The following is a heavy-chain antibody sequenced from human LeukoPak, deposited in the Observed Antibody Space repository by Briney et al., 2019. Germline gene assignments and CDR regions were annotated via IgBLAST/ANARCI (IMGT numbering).Heavy chain of an antibody. D-gene: IGHD1/OR15-1a*01. J-gene: IGHJ4*02. V-gene: IGHV4-59*08. CDR2: IYYSGST. Sequence: PSETLSLTCTVSGGSISSYYWSWIRQPPGKGLEWIGYIYYSGSTNYNPSLKSRVTISVDTSKNQFSLKLSSVTAADTAVYYCARQISGNKDYWGQGTLVTVSS. CDR1: GGSISSYY. CDR3: ARQISGNKDY.